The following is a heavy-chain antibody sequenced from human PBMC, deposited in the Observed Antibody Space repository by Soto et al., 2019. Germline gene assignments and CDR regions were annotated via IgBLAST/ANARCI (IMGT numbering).Heavy chain of an antibody. CDR3: AKAPLGYKWYFDL. J-gene: IGHJ2*01. D-gene: IGHD1-1*01. V-gene: IGHV3-23*01. Sequence: EVQLLESGGGLVQPGGSLRLSCAASGFTFSSYAMSWVRQAPGKGLEWVSTISGSGSMTYYADSVKGRFTISRDNSKNTLDLQMSSLRAEDTAVYYCAKAPLGYKWYFDLWGRGTLVTVSS. CDR2: ISGSGSMT. CDR1: GFTFSSYA.